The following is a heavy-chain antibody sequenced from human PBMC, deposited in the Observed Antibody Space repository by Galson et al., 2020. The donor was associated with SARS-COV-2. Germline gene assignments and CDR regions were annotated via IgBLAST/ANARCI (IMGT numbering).Heavy chain of an antibody. CDR3: AKDPWGYCSSSSCYMVDS. CDR2: ISWDGVST. D-gene: IGHD2-2*02. J-gene: IGHJ4*02. Sequence: GGSLRLSCAASGFTFDDYTMHWVRLAPGKGLEWVSLISWDGVSTYYADSVKGRFTISRDNSKNSLYLQMNSLRTEDTALYYCAKDPWGYCSSSSCYMVDSWGQGTLVTVSA. V-gene: IGHV3-43*01. CDR1: GFTFDDYT.